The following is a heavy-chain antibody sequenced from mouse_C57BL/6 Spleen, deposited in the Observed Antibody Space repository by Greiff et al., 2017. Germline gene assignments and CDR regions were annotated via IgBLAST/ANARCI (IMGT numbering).Heavy chain of an antibody. CDR3: AIPLITTVPAWFAY. V-gene: IGHV1-81*01. CDR2: IYPRSGNT. Sequence: VQLVESGAELARPGASVKLSCKASGYTFTSYGISWVKQRTGQGLEWIGEIYPRSGNTYYNEKFKGKATLTADKSSSTAYMELRSLTSEDSAVYFCAIPLITTVPAWFAYWGQGTLVTVSA. D-gene: IGHD1-1*01. CDR1: GYTFTSYG. J-gene: IGHJ3*01.